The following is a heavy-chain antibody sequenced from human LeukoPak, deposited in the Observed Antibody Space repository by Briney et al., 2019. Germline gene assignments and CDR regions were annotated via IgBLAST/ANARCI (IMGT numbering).Heavy chain of an antibody. V-gene: IGHV1-2*02. D-gene: IGHD3-9*01. CDR3: ARGGSTLHSAGGHDIEFYYYYYMDV. Sequence: ASVKVSCKASGYTFTGYYVHWVRQAPGQGLEWMGWINPNSGGTNYAQKFQGRVTMTRDTSISTAYMELSRLRSDDTAVYYCARGGSTLHSAGGHDIEFYYYYYMDVWGKGTRLPSP. J-gene: IGHJ6*03. CDR1: GYTFTGYY. CDR2: INPNSGGT.